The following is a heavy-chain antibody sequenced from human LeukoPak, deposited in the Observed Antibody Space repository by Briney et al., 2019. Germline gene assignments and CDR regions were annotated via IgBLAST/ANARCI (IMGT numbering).Heavy chain of an antibody. Sequence: GASVKVSCKASGYTFTSYDINWVRQATGQGLEWMGWMNPDSGDTGYVQKFQGRVSMTRDTATSTAYMELRSLTSDDLAVYYCARSQKGMGVSFDYWGQGILVTVSS. CDR1: GYTFTSYD. J-gene: IGHJ4*02. D-gene: IGHD1-26*01. CDR2: MNPDSGDT. CDR3: ARSQKGMGVSFDY. V-gene: IGHV1-8*01.